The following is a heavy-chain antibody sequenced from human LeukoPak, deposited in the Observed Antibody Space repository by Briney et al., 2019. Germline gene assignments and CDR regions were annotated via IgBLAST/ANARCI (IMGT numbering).Heavy chain of an antibody. D-gene: IGHD1-26*01. CDR1: GVTFSSYT. Sequence: GGSLRLSCAASGVTFSSYTMNWVRQAPGKGLEWVSSISSSGNYIYYADSVKGRFTISRDNAKNSLYLQMNSLRAEDTAVYYCARDAPLPDFWGQETLVTVSS. J-gene: IGHJ4*02. CDR3: ARDAPLPDF. V-gene: IGHV3-21*01. CDR2: ISSSGNYI.